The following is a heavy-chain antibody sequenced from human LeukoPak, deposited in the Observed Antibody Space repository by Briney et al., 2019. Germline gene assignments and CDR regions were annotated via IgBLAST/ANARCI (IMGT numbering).Heavy chain of an antibody. CDR3: ARGYCRSTTSCYFDY. Sequence: GGALRLSCAASGFTFSDHYMDWVRQAPGKGLELVGRIRKKVNSYTTEYAATVKGRLTISRDDSQNSLYLQMNSLKTEATAVYYCARGYCRSTTSCYFDYWGQGTLVTVSS. D-gene: IGHD2/OR15-2a*01. CDR1: GFTFSDHY. J-gene: IGHJ4*02. V-gene: IGHV3-72*01. CDR2: IRKKVNSYTT.